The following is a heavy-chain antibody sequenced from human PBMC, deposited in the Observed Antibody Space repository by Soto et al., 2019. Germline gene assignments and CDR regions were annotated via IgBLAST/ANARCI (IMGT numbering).Heavy chain of an antibody. CDR3: ARDIYSVAGSFDY. CDR1: GFTFSSYA. J-gene: IGHJ4*02. CDR2: ISYDGSNK. D-gene: IGHD6-19*01. V-gene: IGHV3-30-3*01. Sequence: VGSLRLSCAASGFTFSSYAMHWVRQAPGKGLEWVAVISYDGSNKYYADSVKGRFTISRDNSKNTLYLQMNSLRAEDTAVYYCARDIYSVAGSFDYWGQGTLVTVSS.